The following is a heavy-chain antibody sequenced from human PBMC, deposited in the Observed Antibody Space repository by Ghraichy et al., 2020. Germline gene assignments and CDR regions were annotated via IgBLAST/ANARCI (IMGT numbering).Heavy chain of an antibody. CDR2: INPNSGGT. D-gene: IGHD6-6*01. Sequence: ASVKVSCKASGYTFTGYYMHWVRQAPGQGLEWMGRINPNSGGTNYAQKFQGRVTMTRDTSISTAYMELSRLRSDDTAVYYCARAYSSSSDFDYWGQGTLVTVSS. CDR1: GYTFTGYY. J-gene: IGHJ4*02. V-gene: IGHV1-2*06. CDR3: ARAYSSSSDFDY.